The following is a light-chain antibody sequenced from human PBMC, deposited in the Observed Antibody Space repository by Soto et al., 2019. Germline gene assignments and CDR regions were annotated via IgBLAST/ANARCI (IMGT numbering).Light chain of an antibody. CDR1: SSDVGGYNY. Sequence: QSALTQPPSASGSPGQSVTISCTGTSSDVGGYNYVSWYQQYPDKAPKVIIYEVNRRPSGVPDRFSGSKSGNTASLTVSGLQAEDEGDYYCSSYTGSNDVIFGGGTKLTVL. CDR3: SSYTGSNDVI. J-gene: IGLJ2*01. CDR2: EVN. V-gene: IGLV2-8*01.